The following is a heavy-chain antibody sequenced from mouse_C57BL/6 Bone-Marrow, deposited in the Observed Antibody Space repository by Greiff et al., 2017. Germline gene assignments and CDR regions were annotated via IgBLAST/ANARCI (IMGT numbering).Heavy chain of an antibody. CDR1: GFTFSSYA. V-gene: IGHV5-4*03. CDR2: ISDGGSYT. J-gene: IGHJ2*01. D-gene: IGHD1-1*01. CDR3: ARGRLRYFDY. Sequence: EVKLVESGGGLVKPGGSLKLSCAASGFTFSSYAMSWVRQTPEKRLEWVATISDGGSYTYYPANVKGRFTISRDNAKNNLYLQMSHLKSEDTAMYYCARGRLRYFDYWGQGTTLTVSS.